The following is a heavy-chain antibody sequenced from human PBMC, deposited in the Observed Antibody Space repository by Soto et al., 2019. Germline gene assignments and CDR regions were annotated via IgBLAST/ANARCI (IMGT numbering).Heavy chain of an antibody. CDR3: AKDRQPDGLWPFDH. J-gene: IGHJ4*02. Sequence: PGGSLRLSCSASGFTFGTYAMSWVRQAPGKGLEWVSGMYGSGGGISYADAVKGRFTISRDNTNNLLYLLMRSLSVEDTAVYYCAKDRQPDGLWPFDHWGLGTLVTVSS. CDR2: MYGSGGGI. V-gene: IGHV3-23*05. D-gene: IGHD2-8*01. CDR1: GFTFGTYA.